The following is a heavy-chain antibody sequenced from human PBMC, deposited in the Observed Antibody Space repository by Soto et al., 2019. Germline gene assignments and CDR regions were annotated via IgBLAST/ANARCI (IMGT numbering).Heavy chain of an antibody. CDR2: INHSGST. J-gene: IGHJ6*02. D-gene: IGHD3-9*01. V-gene: IGHV4-34*01. CDR3: ARGGHDDTGSYYGMDV. CDR1: GGSFSGYY. Sequence: QVQLQQWGAGLLKPSETLSLTCGVYGGSFSGYYWIWIRQPPGKGLEWIGEINHSGSTNYNPSLKSRVTISLDTSMKQFSLKVRSVTAADTAVYYCARGGHDDTGSYYGMDVWGQGTNVTVSS.